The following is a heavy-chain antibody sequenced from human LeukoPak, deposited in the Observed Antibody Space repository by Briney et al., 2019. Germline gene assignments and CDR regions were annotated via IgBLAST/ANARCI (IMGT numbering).Heavy chain of an antibody. CDR1: RFTFNKYG. CDR3: ATPLLYYYGSGGSDAFDI. Sequence: GGSLRLSCAASRFTFNKYGMHWVRQAPGKGLEWVAFIRYDGSNKYYADSVKGRFTISRDNAKNSLYLQMNSLRAEDTAVYYCATPLLYYYGSGGSDAFDIWGQGTMVTVSS. CDR2: IRYDGSNK. V-gene: IGHV3-30*02. J-gene: IGHJ3*02. D-gene: IGHD3-10*01.